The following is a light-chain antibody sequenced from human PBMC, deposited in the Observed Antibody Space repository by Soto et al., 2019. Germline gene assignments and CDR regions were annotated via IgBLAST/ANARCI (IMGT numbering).Light chain of an antibody. V-gene: IGKV3-20*01. CDR3: QQYGDSPT. CDR2: GAS. J-gene: IGKJ1*01. Sequence: DIVLTQSPGTLSLSPGERATLSCRASQSVKNNYLAWYQQKPGQAPRLLIYGASSRATGVPDRFSGSGSGTDFTLTISRLEPEDFAVYFCQQYGDSPTFGQGTKVDMK. CDR1: QSVKNNY.